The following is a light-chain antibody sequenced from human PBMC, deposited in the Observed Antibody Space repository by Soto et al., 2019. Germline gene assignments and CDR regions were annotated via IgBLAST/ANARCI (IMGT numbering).Light chain of an antibody. CDR3: QQYNHWPRT. CDR1: RSVSTN. J-gene: IGKJ1*01. V-gene: IGKV3-15*01. Sequence: EIVMTQSPATLSVSPGGRATLSCRASRSVSTNLAWYQQKPGQAPRLLIYGASTRVTGIPARFSGSGSGTEFTLTISSLQSEDFAVYHCQQYNHWPRTFGQGTKVEVK. CDR2: GAS.